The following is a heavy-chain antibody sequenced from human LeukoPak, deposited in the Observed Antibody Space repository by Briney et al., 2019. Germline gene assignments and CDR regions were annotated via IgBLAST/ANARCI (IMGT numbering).Heavy chain of an antibody. CDR3: ARDLTIVQTPGDDFDF. J-gene: IGHJ4*02. V-gene: IGHV3-74*01. CDR2: ITPNGDFA. Sequence: GGSLRLSCAASGFPFSGYWMHWVRQAPGEGLVWVSRITPNGDFANYADSVRGQFTISRDNAKNMLYLQMYSLRAEDTAVYYCARDLTIVQTPGDDFDFWGLGTLVTVSS. D-gene: IGHD1-26*01. CDR1: GFPFSGYW.